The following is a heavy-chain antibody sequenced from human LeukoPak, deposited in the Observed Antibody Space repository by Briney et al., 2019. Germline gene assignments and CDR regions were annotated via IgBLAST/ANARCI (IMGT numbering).Heavy chain of an antibody. J-gene: IGHJ4*02. D-gene: IGHD5-24*01. Sequence: SETLSLTCAVYGGSFSGYYWSWIRQPPGKGLEWIGEINHSGSTNYNPSLKSRVTISVDTSKNQFSLKLSSVTAADTAVYYCARGDMATILFDYWGQGTLVTVSS. CDR3: ARGDMATILFDY. CDR1: GGSFSGYY. V-gene: IGHV4-34*01. CDR2: INHSGST.